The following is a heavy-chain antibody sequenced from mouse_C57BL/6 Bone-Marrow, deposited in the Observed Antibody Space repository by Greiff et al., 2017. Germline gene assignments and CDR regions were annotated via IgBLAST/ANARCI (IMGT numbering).Heavy chain of an antibody. CDR1: GFNIKDYY. CDR3: ARSSYYYGSSPWFAY. Sequence: VQLQQSGAELVKPGASVKLSCTASGFNIKDYYMHWVKQRTEQGLEWIGRIDPEDGETKYAPKFPGKATITADTSSNTAYLQLSSLTSEDTAVYYCARSSYYYGSSPWFAYWGQGTLVTVSA. D-gene: IGHD1-1*01. V-gene: IGHV14-2*01. CDR2: IDPEDGET. J-gene: IGHJ3*01.